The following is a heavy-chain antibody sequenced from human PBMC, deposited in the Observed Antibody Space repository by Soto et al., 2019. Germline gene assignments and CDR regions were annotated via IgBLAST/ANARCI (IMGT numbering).Heavy chain of an antibody. Sequence: SLRLSCAASEFTFSRHGMHWVRQAPGKGLQWVGVIWSDGSNEVYADSVKGRFIISRDNSKNILYLQMNSLRAEDTAVYYCARERTFGDNKHNYMDVWGTGITVTVSS. CDR2: IWSDGSNE. CDR3: ARERTFGDNKHNYMDV. CDR1: EFTFSRHG. D-gene: IGHD3-10*01. V-gene: IGHV3-33*01. J-gene: IGHJ6*03.